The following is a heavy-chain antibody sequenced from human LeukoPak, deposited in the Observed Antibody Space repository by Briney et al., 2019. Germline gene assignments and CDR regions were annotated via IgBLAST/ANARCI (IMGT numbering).Heavy chain of an antibody. D-gene: IGHD2-15*01. Sequence: GALRLSCAASGFIFSSYWMSWVRQAPGKGLEWVSGISGSGSAYYADSVKGRFSISRDKSKNTVYLQMDSLRAEDTAVYYCAKRGKDIVVVVAATHPYYFDYWGQGTLVTVSS. V-gene: IGHV3-23*01. CDR2: ISGSGSA. CDR3: AKRGKDIVVVVAATHPYYFDY. CDR1: GFIFSSYW. J-gene: IGHJ4*02.